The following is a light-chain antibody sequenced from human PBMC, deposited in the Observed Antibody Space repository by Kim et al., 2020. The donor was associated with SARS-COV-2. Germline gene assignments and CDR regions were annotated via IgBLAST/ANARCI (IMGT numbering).Light chain of an antibody. J-gene: IGLJ1*01. V-gene: IGLV3-1*01. CDR1: KLGDKY. Sequence: SYELTQPPSVSVSPGQTASITCSGDKLGDKYACWYQQKPGQSPVLVIYQDSKRPSGIPERFSGSNSGNTATLTISGTQAIDEADYYCQVWDCSTYVFGSG. CDR3: QVWDCSTYV. CDR2: QDS.